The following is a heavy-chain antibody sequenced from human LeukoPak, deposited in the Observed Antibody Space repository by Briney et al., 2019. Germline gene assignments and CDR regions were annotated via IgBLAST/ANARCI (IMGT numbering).Heavy chain of an antibody. Sequence: GGSLRLSCTASGFTFGDNAMSWVRQAPGKGLEWVGFIRSKAYGGTTEYAASVKGRFTISRDDSKSIAYLQMNSLKTEDTAVYYCTRVSYYYMDVWGKGTTVTVSS. CDR2: IRSKAYGGTT. D-gene: IGHD2-8*01. J-gene: IGHJ6*03. CDR1: GFTFGDNA. CDR3: TRVSYYYMDV. V-gene: IGHV3-49*04.